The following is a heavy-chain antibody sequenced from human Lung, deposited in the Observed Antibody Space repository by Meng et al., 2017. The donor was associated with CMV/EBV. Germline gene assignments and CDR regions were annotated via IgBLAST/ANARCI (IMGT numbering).Heavy chain of an antibody. Sequence: GEXXKISCAASGFAFSTYAMSWVRQAPGKGLEWVSVIYSGGVATYYADSVKGRFTISRDNSNNTLFLQMDSLGAEDTAVYYCAKIGSFTYYYYGMDVRGQGSXVNGAS. CDR2: IYSGGVAT. D-gene: IGHD1-26*01. CDR1: GFAFSTYA. J-gene: IGHJ6*02. V-gene: IGHV3-23*03. CDR3: AKIGSFTYYYYGMDV.